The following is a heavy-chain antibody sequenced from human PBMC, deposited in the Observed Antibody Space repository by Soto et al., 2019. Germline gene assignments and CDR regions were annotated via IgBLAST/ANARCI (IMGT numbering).Heavy chain of an antibody. CDR3: ARDRGNFYYYYYGMDV. V-gene: IGHV3-30-3*01. CDR2: ISYDGSNK. Sequence: PGGSLRLSCAASGFTFSSYAMHWVRQAPGKGLEWVAVISYDGSNKYYADSVKGRFTISRDNSKNTLYLQMNSLRAEVTAVYYCARDRGNFYYYYYGMDVWGQGTTVTVSS. CDR1: GFTFSSYA. D-gene: IGHD3-10*01. J-gene: IGHJ6*02.